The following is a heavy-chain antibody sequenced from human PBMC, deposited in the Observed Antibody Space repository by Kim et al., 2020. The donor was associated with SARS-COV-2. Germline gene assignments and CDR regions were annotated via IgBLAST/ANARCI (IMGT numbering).Heavy chain of an antibody. CDR3: ARAGHPAASSYYDILTGYYQGPYYYYYGMDV. CDR1: GFTFSSYG. D-gene: IGHD3-9*01. Sequence: GGSLRLSCAASGFTFSSYGMHWVRQAPGKGLEWVAVIWYDGSNKYYADSVKGRFTISRDNSKNTLYLQMNSLRAEDTAVYYCARAGHPAASSYYDILTGYYQGPYYYYYGMDVWGQGTTVTVSS. V-gene: IGHV3-33*01. CDR2: IWYDGSNK. J-gene: IGHJ6*02.